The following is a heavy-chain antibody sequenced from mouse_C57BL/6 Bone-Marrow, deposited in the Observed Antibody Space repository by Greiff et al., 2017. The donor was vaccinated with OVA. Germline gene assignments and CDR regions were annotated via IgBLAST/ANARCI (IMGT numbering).Heavy chain of an antibody. CDR1: GYTFTSYW. CDR2: IDPSDSET. V-gene: IGHV1-52*01. CDR3: APLDSSGSGYYFDY. D-gene: IGHD3-2*02. J-gene: IGHJ2*01. Sequence: QVQLQQPGAELVRPGSSVKLSCKASGYTFTSYWMHWVKQRPIQGLEWIGNIDPSDSETHYNQKFKDKATLTVDKSSSTAYMQLSSLTSEDSAVYYCAPLDSSGSGYYFDYWGQGTTLTVSS.